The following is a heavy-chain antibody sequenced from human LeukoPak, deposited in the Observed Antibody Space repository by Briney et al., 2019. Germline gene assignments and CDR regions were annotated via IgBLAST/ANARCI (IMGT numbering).Heavy chain of an antibody. CDR2: ISYDGGKK. J-gene: IGHJ6*03. V-gene: IGHV3-30*18. Sequence: GRSLRLSCAASGFTFSSHDMHWVRQAPGKGLEWVAIISYDGGKKDYADSVKGRFTISRDNSKNSLYLQMNSLRAEDTAVYYCAKGSGSYYSDYYMDVWGKGTTVTVSS. CDR1: GFTFSSHD. CDR3: AKGSGSYYSDYYMDV. D-gene: IGHD3-10*01.